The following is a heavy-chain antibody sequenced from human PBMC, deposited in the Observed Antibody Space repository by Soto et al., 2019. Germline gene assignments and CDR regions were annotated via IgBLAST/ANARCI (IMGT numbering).Heavy chain of an antibody. CDR3: ARGGYDSGGYPFPY. CDR1: GSTFSSYG. CDR2: MNAYNGDT. J-gene: IGHJ4*02. V-gene: IGHV1-18*01. Sequence: QVQLVQSGAEVKKPGASVKVSCKPSGSTFSSYGINWVRQAPGQGLEWMGWMNAYNGDTNYAQKYQGRVTMTTDTSTSTAYMEMRSLRSDDTAVYYCARGGYDSGGYPFPYWGQGTLVTVSS. D-gene: IGHD3-22*01.